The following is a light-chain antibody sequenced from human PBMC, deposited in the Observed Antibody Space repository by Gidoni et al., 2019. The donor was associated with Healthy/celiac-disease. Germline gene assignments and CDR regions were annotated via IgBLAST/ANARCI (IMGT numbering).Light chain of an antibody. CDR3: QQRSNWPLT. Sequence: EIVLTQSPATLSLSPGERATLSCRASQSVSSYLAWYQQKPGQAPRLLIYDASNRATGIPARFSGSGSGTAFTLTISSLAPEDFAVYYCQQRSNWPLTFXGXTKVEIK. CDR2: DAS. J-gene: IGKJ4*01. CDR1: QSVSSY. V-gene: IGKV3-11*01.